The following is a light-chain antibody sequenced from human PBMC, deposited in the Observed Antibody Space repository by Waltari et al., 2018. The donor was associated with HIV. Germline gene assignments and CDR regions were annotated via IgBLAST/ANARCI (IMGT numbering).Light chain of an antibody. J-gene: IGLJ2*01. CDR3: QSFDRHTEVV. CDR2: EHA. CDR1: SGSIADYF. Sequence: FMLTQPHSVLESPGKTVTIPCTRSSGSIADYFVEWYQQRPGSSPTTGYCEHADRPSGVPDRFSGSIDISSNSASLFISGLKTEDEAEYFCQSFDRHTEVVFGGGTKLTVL. V-gene: IGLV6-57*01.